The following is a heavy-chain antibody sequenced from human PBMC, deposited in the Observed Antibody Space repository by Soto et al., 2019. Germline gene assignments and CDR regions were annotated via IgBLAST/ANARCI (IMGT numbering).Heavy chain of an antibody. D-gene: IGHD6-6*01. Sequence: SETLSLTCTVSGGSISSSSYYWGWIRQPPGKGLEWIGSIYYSGSTYYNPSLKSRVTISIDTSKNQFSLKLSSVTAADTAVYYCARERGWQLVRTRWFDPWGQGTLVTVSS. CDR2: IYYSGST. CDR3: ARERGWQLVRTRWFDP. J-gene: IGHJ5*02. CDR1: GGSISSSSYY. V-gene: IGHV4-39*02.